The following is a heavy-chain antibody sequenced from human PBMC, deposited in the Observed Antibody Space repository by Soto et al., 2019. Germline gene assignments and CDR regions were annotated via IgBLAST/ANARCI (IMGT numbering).Heavy chain of an antibody. D-gene: IGHD6-6*01. V-gene: IGHV3-23*04. J-gene: IGHJ4*02. CDR1: GFTFSSYA. Sequence: VQLVESGGGVVQPGRSLRLSCAASGFTFSSYAMSWVRQAPGKGLEWVSAISGSGGSTYYADSVKGRFTISRDNSKNTLYLQMNSLRAEDTAVYYCAKGMEWGSSALYYFDYWGQGTLVTVSS. CDR3: AKGMEWGSSALYYFDY. CDR2: ISGSGGST.